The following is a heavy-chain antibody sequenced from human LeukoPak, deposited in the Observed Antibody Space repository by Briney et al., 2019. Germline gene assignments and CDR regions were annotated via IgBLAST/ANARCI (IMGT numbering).Heavy chain of an antibody. CDR3: GRGQRLGY. D-gene: IGHD6-25*01. CDR2: MNPNSENT. J-gene: IGHJ4*02. V-gene: IGHV1-8*01. Sequence: ASVKVSCRASGYTFTSYDIKWVRQDTGQGLEWMGWMNPNSENTGYAQKFQGRVTMTRNTSISTAYMELSSLRSEDTAVYYCGRGQRLGYWGQGTLVTVSS. CDR1: GYTFTSYD.